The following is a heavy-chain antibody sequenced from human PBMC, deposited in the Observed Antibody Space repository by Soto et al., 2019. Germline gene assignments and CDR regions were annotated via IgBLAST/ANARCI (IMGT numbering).Heavy chain of an antibody. D-gene: IGHD5-12*01. J-gene: IGHJ3*02. CDR1: GGSISSSSYY. V-gene: IGHV4-39*01. Sequence: QLQLQESGPGLVKPSETLSLTCTVSGGSISSSSYYWGWIRQPPGKGLEWIGSIYYSGSTYYNPSLKSRVTISVDTSKNQFALKLSSVTAADTAVYYCAAEWLRAPFDIWGQGTMVTVSS. CDR2: IYYSGST. CDR3: AAEWLRAPFDI.